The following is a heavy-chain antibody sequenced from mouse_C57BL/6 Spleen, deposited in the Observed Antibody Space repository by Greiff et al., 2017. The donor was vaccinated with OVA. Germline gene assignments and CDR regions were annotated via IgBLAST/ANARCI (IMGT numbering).Heavy chain of an antibody. J-gene: IGHJ1*03. CDR1: GFTFNTYA. V-gene: IGHV10-3*01. CDR3: VREYYYGSSYFYWYFDV. Sequence: EVQGVESGGGLVQPKGSLKLSCAASGFTFNTYAMHWVRQAPGKGLEWVARIRSKSSNYATYYADSVKDRFTISRDDSQSMLYLQMNNLKTEDTAMYYCVREYYYGSSYFYWYFDVWGTGTTVTVSS. CDR2: IRSKSSNYAT. D-gene: IGHD1-1*01.